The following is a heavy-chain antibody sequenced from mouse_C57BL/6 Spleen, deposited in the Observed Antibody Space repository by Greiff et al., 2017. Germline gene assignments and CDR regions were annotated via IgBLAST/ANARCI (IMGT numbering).Heavy chain of an antibody. J-gene: IGHJ2*01. Sequence: QVQLKQSGAELVRPGASVTLSCKASGYTFTDYEMHWVKQTPVHGLEWIGAIDPETGGTAYNQKFKGKAILTADKSSSTAYMELRSLTSEDSAVYYCTIYDYGDFDYWGQGTTLTVSS. CDR2: IDPETGGT. CDR1: GYTFTDYE. V-gene: IGHV1-15*01. D-gene: IGHD2-4*01. CDR3: TIYDYGDFDY.